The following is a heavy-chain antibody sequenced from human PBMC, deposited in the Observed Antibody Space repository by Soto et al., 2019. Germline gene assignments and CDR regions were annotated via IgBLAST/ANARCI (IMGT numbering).Heavy chain of an antibody. Sequence: ASVKVSCTASGYTFTSYYMHWVRQAPRQGLEWMGIINPSGGSTSYAQKFQGRVTMTRDTSTSTVYMELSSLRSEDTAVYYCARDTQGYYDSSGPVYGMDVWGQGTTVTVSS. CDR1: GYTFTSYY. CDR2: INPSGGST. CDR3: ARDTQGYYDSSGPVYGMDV. J-gene: IGHJ6*02. V-gene: IGHV1-46*01. D-gene: IGHD3-22*01.